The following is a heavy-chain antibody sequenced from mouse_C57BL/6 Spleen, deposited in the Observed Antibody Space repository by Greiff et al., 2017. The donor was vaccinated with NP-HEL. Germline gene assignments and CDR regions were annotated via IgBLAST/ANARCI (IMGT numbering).Heavy chain of an antibody. CDR1: GFTFSSYA. CDR3: ARDGGGYYQAWFAY. CDR2: ISDGGSYT. Sequence: EVKVVESGGGLVKPGGSLKLSCAASGFTFSSYAMSWVRQTPEKRLEWVATISDGGSYTYYPDNVKGRFTISRDNAKNNLYLQMSHLKSEDTAMYYCARDGGGYYQAWFAYWGQGTLVTVSA. D-gene: IGHD2-3*01. V-gene: IGHV5-4*01. J-gene: IGHJ3*01.